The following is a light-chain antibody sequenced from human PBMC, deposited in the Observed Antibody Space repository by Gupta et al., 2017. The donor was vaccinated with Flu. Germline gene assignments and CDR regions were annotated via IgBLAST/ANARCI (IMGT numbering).Light chain of an antibody. Sequence: QSVLTQPPSVSAAPGQKVTISCSGSSSNIGNNYVSWYQQLPGAAPKLLIYEGNKRPSGIPDRLSGSKSGTSATLGITGLQTGDEADYYCGTWDSSLSAGVFGGGTKLTVL. CDR1: SSNIGNNY. V-gene: IGLV1-51*02. J-gene: IGLJ3*02. CDR3: GTWDSSLSAGV. CDR2: EGN.